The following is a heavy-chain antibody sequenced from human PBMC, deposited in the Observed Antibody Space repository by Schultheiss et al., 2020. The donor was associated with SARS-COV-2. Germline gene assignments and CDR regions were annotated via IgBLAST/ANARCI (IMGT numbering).Heavy chain of an antibody. CDR3: ARDRYYGSGRTSYCYCCGMDV. D-gene: IGHD3-10*01. CDR1: GFTFSSYA. J-gene: IGHJ6*02. V-gene: IGHV3-30-3*01. Sequence: GGSLRLSCAASGFTFSSYAMHWVRQAPGKGLEWVAAISYDGSNKYYADSVKGRFTISRDNSKNTLYLQMNSLRAEDTAVYYCARDRYYGSGRTSYCYCCGMDVWGQGTTVTVSS. CDR2: ISYDGSNK.